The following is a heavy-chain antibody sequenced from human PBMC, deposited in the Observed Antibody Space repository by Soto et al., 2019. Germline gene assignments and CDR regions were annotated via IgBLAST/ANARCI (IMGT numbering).Heavy chain of an antibody. CDR1: GGSISSGGYY. Sequence: SSETLSLTCTVSGGSISSGGYYWSWIRQHPGKGLEWIGYIYYSGSTYYNPSLKSRVTISVDTSKNQFSLKLTSLTATDTAVYYCARGGPSSKWLDPWGQGTLVTVSS. V-gene: IGHV4-31*03. CDR3: ARGGPSSKWLDP. CDR2: IYYSGST. J-gene: IGHJ5*02.